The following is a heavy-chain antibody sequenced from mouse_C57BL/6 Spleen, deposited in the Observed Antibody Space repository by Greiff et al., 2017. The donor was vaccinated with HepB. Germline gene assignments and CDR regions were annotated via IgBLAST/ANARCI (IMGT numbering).Heavy chain of an antibody. CDR1: GYTFTSYW. CDR2: IDPSDSYT. J-gene: IGHJ2*01. V-gene: IGHV1-50*01. Sequence: QVQLQQPGAELVKPGASVKLSCKASGYTFTSYWMQWVKQRPGQGLEWIGEIDPSDSYTNYNQKFKGKATLTVDTSSSTAYMQLSSLTSEDSAVYYCARKRAYSFDYWGQGTTLTVSS. CDR3: ARKRAYSFDY. D-gene: IGHD3-3*01.